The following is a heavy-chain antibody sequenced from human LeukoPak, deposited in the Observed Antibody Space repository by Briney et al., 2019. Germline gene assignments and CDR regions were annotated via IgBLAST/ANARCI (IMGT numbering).Heavy chain of an antibody. D-gene: IGHD1-26*01. CDR3: ARDLGKGATATNWIDP. Sequence: GGSLRLSCAASGFTFSSYAMHWVRQAPGKGLEWVAVISYDGSNKYYADSVKGRFTISRDNSKNTLYLQMNSLRAEDTAVYYCARDLGKGATATNWIDPWGQGTLVTVSS. V-gene: IGHV3-30-3*01. J-gene: IGHJ5*02. CDR1: GFTFSSYA. CDR2: ISYDGSNK.